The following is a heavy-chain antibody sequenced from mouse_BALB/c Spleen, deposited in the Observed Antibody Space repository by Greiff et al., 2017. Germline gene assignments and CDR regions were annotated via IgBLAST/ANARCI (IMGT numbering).Heavy chain of an antibody. J-gene: IGHJ4*01. CDR2: FDPANGNT. CDR1: GFNIKDTY. Sequence: VQLQQSGAELVKPGASVKLSCTASGFNIKDTYMHWVKQRPEQGLVWIGRFDPANGNTKYDTKFQGKATITADTSSNTAYLQLSSLTSEHTASQHCGRRTYSPGSTYGRSYTMGYWGAGNSVTVCS. V-gene: IGHV14-3*02. CDR3: GRRTYSPGSTYGRSYTMGY. D-gene: IGHD1-1*01.